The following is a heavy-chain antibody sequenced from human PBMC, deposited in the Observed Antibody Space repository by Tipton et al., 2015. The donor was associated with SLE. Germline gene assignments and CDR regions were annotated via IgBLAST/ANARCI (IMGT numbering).Heavy chain of an antibody. CDR1: GGSISGYY. V-gene: IGHV4-59*08. J-gene: IGHJ5*02. CDR2: ISFSGLT. Sequence: TLSLTCTVSGGSISGYYWSWVRQPPGKGLEWIGYISFSGLTNYNPSVRSRVSTSMDTSKNQFSLQMSSVTAADTALYYCARTFPYGGTDPWGQGTLVTVSS. CDR3: ARTFPYGGTDP. D-gene: IGHD4-23*01.